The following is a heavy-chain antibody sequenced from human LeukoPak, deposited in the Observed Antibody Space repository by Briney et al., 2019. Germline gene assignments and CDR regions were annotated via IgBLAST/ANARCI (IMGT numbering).Heavy chain of an antibody. CDR2: INHSGST. CDR3: ASVHCSGGSCYFFDY. J-gene: IGHJ4*02. Sequence: SETPSLTCAVYGGSFSGYYWSWIRQPPGKGLEWIGEINHSGSTNYNPSLKSRVTISVDTSKNQFSLKLSSVTAADTAVYYCASVHCSGGSCYFFDYWGQGTLVTVSS. V-gene: IGHV4-34*01. D-gene: IGHD2-15*01. CDR1: GGSFSGYY.